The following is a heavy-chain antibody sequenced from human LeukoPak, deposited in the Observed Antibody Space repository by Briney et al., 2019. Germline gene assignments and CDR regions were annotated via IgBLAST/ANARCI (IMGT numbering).Heavy chain of an antibody. CDR2: IYSGGST. V-gene: IGHV3-66*02. Sequence: GGSLRLSCAASGFTVSSSYMSWVRQAPGKGLEWVSVIYSGGSTYYADSVKGRFTISRDNSKNTLYLHMNSLRAEDTAVYYCARDSGFYYYYMDVWGKGTTVTVSS. CDR3: ARDSGFYYYYMDV. CDR1: GFTVSSSY. J-gene: IGHJ6*03. D-gene: IGHD2-21*01.